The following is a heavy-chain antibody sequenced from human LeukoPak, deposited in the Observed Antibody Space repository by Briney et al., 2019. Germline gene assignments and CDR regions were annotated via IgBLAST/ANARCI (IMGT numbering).Heavy chain of an antibody. J-gene: IGHJ4*02. D-gene: IGHD2-21*02. CDR1: GFTFSSYA. CDR3: ARDQIVVVTATPRALDY. V-gene: IGHV3-30-3*01. Sequence: PGGSPRLSCAASGFTFSSYAMHWIRQAPGKGLEWVAVISYDGSNKYYADSVKGRFTISRDNSKNTLYLQMNSLRAEDTAVYYCARDQIVVVTATPRALDYWGQGTLVTVSS. CDR2: ISYDGSNK.